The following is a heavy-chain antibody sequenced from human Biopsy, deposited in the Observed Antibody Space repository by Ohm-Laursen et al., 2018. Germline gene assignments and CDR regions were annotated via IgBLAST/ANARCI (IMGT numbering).Heavy chain of an antibody. Sequence: GSSVKVSCKTSGYTFTSYYMHWVRQAPGQGLEWMGVMTPIPTYAQKFQGRLTLTRDTSTSTVYMELSSLRSEDTAIYYCARRDSLDYWGQRTLVTVSS. J-gene: IGHJ4*02. CDR2: MTPIP. CDR3: ARRDSLDY. CDR1: GYTFTSYY. V-gene: IGHV1-46*01.